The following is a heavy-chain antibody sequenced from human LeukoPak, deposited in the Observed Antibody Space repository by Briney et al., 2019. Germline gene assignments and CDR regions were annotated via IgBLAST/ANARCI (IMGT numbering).Heavy chain of an antibody. CDR3: TSTAYSSSWLIMDVDAAPYYFDY. CDR1: GFTFSGSA. CDR2: IRSKANSYAT. J-gene: IGHJ4*02. D-gene: IGHD6-13*01. V-gene: IGHV3-73*01. Sequence: GGSLRLSCAASGFTFSGSAMHWVRQASGKGLEWVGRIRSKANSYATAYAASVKGRFTISRDDSKNTAYLQMNSLKTVDTAVYYCTSTAYSSSWLIMDVDAAPYYFDYWGQGTLVTVSS.